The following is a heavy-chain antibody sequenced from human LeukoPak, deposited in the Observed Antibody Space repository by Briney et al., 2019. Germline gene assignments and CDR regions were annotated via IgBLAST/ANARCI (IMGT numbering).Heavy chain of an antibody. CDR1: GYTFTGYY. CDR3: ARGRVYCSGGSCYSIYYYYYMDV. J-gene: IGHJ6*03. V-gene: IGHV1-2*02. CDR2: INPNSGGT. D-gene: IGHD2-15*01. Sequence: ASVTVSCKASGYTFTGYYMHWVRQAPGQGLEWMGLINPNSGGTNYAQKFQGRVTMTRDTSISTAYMELSRLRSDDTAVYYCARGRVYCSGGSCYSIYYYYYMDVWGKGTTVTISS.